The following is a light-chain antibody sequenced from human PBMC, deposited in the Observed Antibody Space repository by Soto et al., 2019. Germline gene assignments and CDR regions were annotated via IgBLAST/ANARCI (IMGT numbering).Light chain of an antibody. CDR3: SSYAGSNKSV. J-gene: IGLJ1*01. CDR2: EVS. V-gene: IGLV2-8*01. CDR1: SSDVGVYDY. Sequence: QSVLTQPPSASGSPGQSVTISCTGTSSDVGVYDYVSWYQRHPGKAPKLMIYEVSKRPSGVPDRFSGSKSGNTASLTVSGLQPEDEADYYCSSYAGSNKSVFGTGTKVTV.